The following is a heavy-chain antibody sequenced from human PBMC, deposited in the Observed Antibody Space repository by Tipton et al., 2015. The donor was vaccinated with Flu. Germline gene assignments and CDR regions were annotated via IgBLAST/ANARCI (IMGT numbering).Heavy chain of an antibody. Sequence: SLRLSCAASGFTFSSYGMHWVRQAPGKGLEWVAVISYDGSNKYYADSVQGRFTISRDNSKNTLYLQMNSLRAEDTAVYYCAKGIVGEAAYFDYWGQGTLVTVSS. D-gene: IGHD1-26*01. CDR3: AKGIVGEAAYFDY. CDR2: ISYDGSNK. V-gene: IGHV3-30*18. J-gene: IGHJ4*02. CDR1: GFTFSSYG.